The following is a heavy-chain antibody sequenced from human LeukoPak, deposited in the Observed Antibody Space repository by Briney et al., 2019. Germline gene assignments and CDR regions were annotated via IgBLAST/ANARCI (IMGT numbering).Heavy chain of an antibody. CDR2: IKSKTDGGTT. V-gene: IGHV3-15*01. Sequence: PGGFLRLSCAASGFTFSNAWMSWVRQAPGKGLEWVGRIKSKTDGGTTDYAAPVKGRFTISRDDSKNTLYLQMNSLKTEDTAVYYCTTAYITMIVVGDVWGQGTTVTVSS. J-gene: IGHJ6*02. CDR1: GFTFSNAW. D-gene: IGHD3-22*01. CDR3: TTAYITMIVVGDV.